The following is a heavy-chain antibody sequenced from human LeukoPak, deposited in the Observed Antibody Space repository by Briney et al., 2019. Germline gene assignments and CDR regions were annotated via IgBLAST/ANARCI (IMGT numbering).Heavy chain of an antibody. V-gene: IGHV4-38-2*02. D-gene: IGHD3-3*01. J-gene: IGHJ4*02. CDR3: ARGAEYYAIWRGYAAYSDY. Sequence: SETLSLTCTVSGYSISNGYYWGWIRQSPGKGLGWVGSVSHRGSTYYNPSLRSRVTISVDRSKQKFSLKLTSVTAADTAVYFCARGAEYYAIWRGYAAYSDYWGQGISVTVSS. CDR1: GYSISNGYY. CDR2: VSHRGST.